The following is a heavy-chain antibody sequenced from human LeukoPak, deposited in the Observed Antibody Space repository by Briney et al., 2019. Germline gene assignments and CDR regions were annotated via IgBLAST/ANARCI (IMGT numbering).Heavy chain of an antibody. V-gene: IGHV1-2*02. CDR1: GYTFTGYY. Sequence: ASVRVSCKASGYTFTGYYMHWVRQAPGQGLEWMGWINPNSGGTNYAQKFQGRVTMTRDTSISTAYMELSRLRSDDTAVYYCARDLAGTNAFDIWGQGTMVTVFS. CDR3: ARDLAGTNAFDI. D-gene: IGHD1-1*01. J-gene: IGHJ3*02. CDR2: INPNSGGT.